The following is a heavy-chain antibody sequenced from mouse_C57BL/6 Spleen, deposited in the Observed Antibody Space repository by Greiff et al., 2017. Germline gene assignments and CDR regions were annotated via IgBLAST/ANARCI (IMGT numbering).Heavy chain of an antibody. D-gene: IGHD2-2*01. Sequence: QVQLQQSGAELVRPGASVKLSCKASGYTFTDYYINWVKQRPGQGLEWIARIYPGSGNTYYNEKFKGKATLTAEKSSSTAYMQLSSLTSEDSAVYFCARSYGYVHFDYWGQGTTLTVSS. CDR2: IYPGSGNT. CDR3: ARSYGYVHFDY. CDR1: GYTFTDYY. V-gene: IGHV1-76*01. J-gene: IGHJ2*01.